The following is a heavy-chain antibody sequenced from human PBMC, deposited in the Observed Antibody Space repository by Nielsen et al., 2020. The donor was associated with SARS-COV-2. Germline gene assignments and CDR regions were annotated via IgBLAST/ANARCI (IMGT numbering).Heavy chain of an antibody. J-gene: IGHJ3*01. CDR3: ARDNFHSSAGDAFDL. CDR2: ISYDGGNK. V-gene: IGHV3-30*04. Sequence: GGSLRLSCAASGFPFSSYPMHWVRQAPGKGLEWVAVISYDGGNKYYADSVKGRFTISRDNSRDTLYLQMNSLRPEDTAVYYCARDNFHSSAGDAFDLWGQGTMVTVSS. CDR1: GFPFSSYP. D-gene: IGHD3-22*01.